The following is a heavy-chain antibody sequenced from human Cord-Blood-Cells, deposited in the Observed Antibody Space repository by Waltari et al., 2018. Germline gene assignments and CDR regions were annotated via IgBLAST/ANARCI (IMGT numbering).Heavy chain of an antibody. CDR1: SSYS. D-gene: IGHD3-22*01. V-gene: IGHV3-48*01. Sequence: SSYSMNWVRQAPGKGLEWVSYISSSSSTIYYADSVKGRFTISRDDSKNSLYLQMNSLKTEDTAVYYCARSYYDSSGYYYYFDYWGQGTLVTVSS. J-gene: IGHJ4*02. CDR2: ISSSSSTI. CDR3: ARSYYDSSGYYYYFDY.